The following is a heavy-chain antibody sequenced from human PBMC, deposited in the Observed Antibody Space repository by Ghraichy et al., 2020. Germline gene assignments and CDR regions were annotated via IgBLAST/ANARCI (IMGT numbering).Heavy chain of an antibody. V-gene: IGHV3-7*03. CDR3: ARVKPPGDFDY. D-gene: IGHD7-27*01. CDR2: IKQDGSEK. CDR1: GFTFSSYW. Sequence: GALRLSCAASGFTFSSYWMSWVRQAPGKGLEWVANIKQDGSEKYYVDSVKGRFTISRDNAKNSLYLQMNSLRAEDTAVYYCARVKPPGDFDYWGQGTLVTVSS. J-gene: IGHJ4*02.